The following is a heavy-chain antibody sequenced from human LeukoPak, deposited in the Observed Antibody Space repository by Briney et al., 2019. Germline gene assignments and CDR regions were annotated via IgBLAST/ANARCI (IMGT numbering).Heavy chain of an antibody. D-gene: IGHD2-21*01. J-gene: IGHJ6*02. CDR3: AKDIVAQSYYYGMDV. Sequence: QTGGSLRLSCAASGFTFSSYGMHWVRQAPGKGLEWVAFIRYDGSNKYYADSVKGRFTISRDNSKNTLYLQMNSLRAEDTALYYCAKDIVAQSYYYGMDVWGQGTTVTVSS. V-gene: IGHV3-30*02. CDR2: IRYDGSNK. CDR1: GFTFSSYG.